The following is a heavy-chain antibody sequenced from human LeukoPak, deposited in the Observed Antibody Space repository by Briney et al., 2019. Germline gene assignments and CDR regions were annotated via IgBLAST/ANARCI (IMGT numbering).Heavy chain of an antibody. CDR1: GVTFSSYT. J-gene: IGHJ6*02. CDR3: ARAVLLGYYYYGMDI. CDR2: ISSSSAYI. V-gene: IGHV3-21*01. D-gene: IGHD3-10*01. Sequence: GGSLRLSCAASGVTFSSYTMNWGRQAPGKGLEWLSSISSSSAYIFYADSVKGRFTISRDNAKNSLYLQMNSLRAEDTAVYYCARAVLLGYYYYGMDIWGQGTTVTVSS.